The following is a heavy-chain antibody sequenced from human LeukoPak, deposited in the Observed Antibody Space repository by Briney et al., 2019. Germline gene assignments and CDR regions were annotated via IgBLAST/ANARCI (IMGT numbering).Heavy chain of an antibody. CDR3: ARDLIVGAPEGFVGY. V-gene: IGHV3-21*01. D-gene: IGHD1-26*01. CDR1: GFTFSSYS. J-gene: IGHJ4*02. Sequence: GGSLRLSCAASGFTFSSYSMNWVRQAPGKGLEWVSSISSSSSYIYYADSVKGRFTISRDNAKNSLYLQMNSLRAEDTAVYYCARDLIVGAPEGFVGYWGQGTLVTVSS. CDR2: ISSSSSYI.